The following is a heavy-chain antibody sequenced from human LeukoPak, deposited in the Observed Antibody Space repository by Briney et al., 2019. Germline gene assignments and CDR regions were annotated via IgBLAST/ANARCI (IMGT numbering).Heavy chain of an antibody. J-gene: IGHJ4*02. CDR2: INSDGRTT. CDR1: GFTFNTYW. CDR3: ARAGSGSSYDC. D-gene: IGHD3-10*01. V-gene: IGHV3-74*01. Sequence: GGSLRLSCAASGFTFNTYWMHWVRQAPGKGLVWVSRINSDGRTTGYADSVKGRFTISRDNAKNTLYLQMNSLRAEDTAVYYCARAGSGSSYDCWGQGTLVTVSS.